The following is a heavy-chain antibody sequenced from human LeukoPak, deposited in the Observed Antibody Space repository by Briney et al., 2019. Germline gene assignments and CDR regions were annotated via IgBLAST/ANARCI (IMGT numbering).Heavy chain of an antibody. V-gene: IGHV4-39*01. D-gene: IGHD1-20*01. J-gene: IGHJ4*02. CDR1: VGSISSSSDY. CDR3: ARHGYGITGVADFDY. CDR2: MYYSGST. Sequence: SETLSLTCTVSVGSISSSSDYGGWIRRPPGKGLEWIGRMYYSGSTYYNPSLKSRVTISVDTSKNQFSLKLSHAAAPDPAVYYCARHGYGITGVADFDYWRQGPRVTVSS.